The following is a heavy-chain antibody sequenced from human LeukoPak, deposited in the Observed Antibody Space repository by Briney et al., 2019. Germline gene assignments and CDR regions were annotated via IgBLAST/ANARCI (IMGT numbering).Heavy chain of an antibody. D-gene: IGHD3-22*01. Sequence: ASVKVSCKASGYAFTSYAMNWVRQAPGQGLEWMGWINTNTGNPTYAQGFTGRFVFSLDTSVSTAYLQISSLKAEDTAVYYCARVKGGYHYYYYGMDVWGQGTTVTVSS. CDR2: INTNTGNP. CDR1: GYAFTSYA. J-gene: IGHJ6*02. V-gene: IGHV7-4-1*02. CDR3: ARVKGGYHYYYYGMDV.